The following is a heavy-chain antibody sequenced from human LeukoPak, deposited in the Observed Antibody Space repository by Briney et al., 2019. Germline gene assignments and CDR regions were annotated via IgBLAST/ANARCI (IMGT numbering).Heavy chain of an antibody. J-gene: IGHJ4*02. D-gene: IGHD5-12*01. V-gene: IGHV3-23*01. CDR2: ISGSGGST. Sequence: GGSLRLSCAASGFTFSSYAMSWVRQAPGKGLEWASAISGSGGSTYYADSVKGRFTISRDNSKNTLYLQMNSLRAEDTAVYYCAKGTPRHYTVMVATDYWGQGTLVTVSS. CDR3: AKGTPRHYTVMVATDY. CDR1: GFTFSSYA.